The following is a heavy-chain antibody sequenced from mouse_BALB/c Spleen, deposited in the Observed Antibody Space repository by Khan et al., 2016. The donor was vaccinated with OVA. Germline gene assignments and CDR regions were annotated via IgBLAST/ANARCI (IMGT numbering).Heavy chain of an antibody. D-gene: IGHD4-1*01. V-gene: IGHV2-9*02. CDR2: IGAGGST. J-gene: IGHJ4*01. CDR3: ARWEAYAMDY. CDR1: GLSLTSYG. Sequence: QVQLKESGPGLVAPSQSLSITCTVSGLSLTSYGVHWVRQPPGKGLEWLGVIGAGGSTNYKSALMSRLSISKDNSKRQVFLKMNSLHADDTAMYYCARWEAYAMDYWGQGTSVTVSS.